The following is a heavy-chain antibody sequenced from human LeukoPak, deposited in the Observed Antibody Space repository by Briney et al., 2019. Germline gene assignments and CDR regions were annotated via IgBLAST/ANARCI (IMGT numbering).Heavy chain of an antibody. CDR1: GGSFSGYY. CDR2: INHSGST. Sequence: SETLSLTCAVYGGSFSGYYWSWIRQPPGKGLEWLGEINHSGSTNYNPSLKSRVTISVDTSKNQFSLKLSSVTAADTAVYYCARDYYDYVWGSYRTYYYYYYMDVWGEGTTVTVSS. CDR3: ARDYYDYVWGSYRTYYYYYYMDV. J-gene: IGHJ6*03. D-gene: IGHD3-16*02. V-gene: IGHV4-34*01.